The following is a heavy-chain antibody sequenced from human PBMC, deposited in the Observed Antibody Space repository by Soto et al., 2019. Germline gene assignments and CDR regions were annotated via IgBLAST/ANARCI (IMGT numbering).Heavy chain of an antibody. J-gene: IGHJ1*01. CDR3: ARDQPDYGDLYFQH. D-gene: IGHD4-17*01. V-gene: IGHV3-48*02. CDR2: ISSSSSTI. CDR1: GFTFSSYS. Sequence: GGSLRLSCAASGFTFSSYSMNWVRQAPGKGLEWVSYISSSSSTIYYADSVKGRFTISRDNAKNSLYLQMNSLRDEDTAVYYCARDQPDYGDLYFQHWGQGTLVTVSS.